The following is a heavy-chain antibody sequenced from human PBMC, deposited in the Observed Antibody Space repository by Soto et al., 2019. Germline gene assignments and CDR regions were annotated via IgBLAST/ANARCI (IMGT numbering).Heavy chain of an antibody. CDR3: AKGDASGYNSLLFDY. V-gene: IGHV3-23*01. CDR2: ISGSGGDT. D-gene: IGHD3-22*01. CDR1: GFTFSSFA. J-gene: IGHJ4*02. Sequence: GGSLRLSCAASGFTFSSFAMSWVRQAPGKGLEWVSTISGSGGDTYYADSVKGRFTISRDNSKNMVYVQMNKLRDEDTALYYRAKGDASGYNSLLFDYWGQETLVTVSS.